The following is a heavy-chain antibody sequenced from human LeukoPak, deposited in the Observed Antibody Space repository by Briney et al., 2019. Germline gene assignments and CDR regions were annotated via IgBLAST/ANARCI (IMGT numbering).Heavy chain of an antibody. Sequence: GESLKISCKGSGYSFTSYWIGWVRQMPGKGLEWMGIIYPGDSDTRYSPSFQGQVTISADKSISTAYLQWSSLKASDTAMYYYARLPHVDIVATISGAYYYGMDVWGKGTTVTVSS. V-gene: IGHV5-51*01. D-gene: IGHD5-12*01. CDR3: ARLPHVDIVATISGAYYYGMDV. CDR2: IYPGDSDT. J-gene: IGHJ6*04. CDR1: GYSFTSYW.